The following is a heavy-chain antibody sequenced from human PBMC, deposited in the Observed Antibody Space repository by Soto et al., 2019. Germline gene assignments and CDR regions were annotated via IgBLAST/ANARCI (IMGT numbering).Heavy chain of an antibody. CDR2: INHSATT. CDR1: GGSVTTY. V-gene: IGHV4-59*02. J-gene: IGHJ5*02. D-gene: IGHD2-8*01. CDR3: AASYCSDGVSCNWFDP. Sequence: QVQLQESGPGLVKASETLSLTCPVSGGSVTTYWGWIRQPPGKGLEWIGYINHSATTKYNSSLKSRVTISVDTSKTQVSLSLRSVTAADTAVYYCAASYCSDGVSCNWFDPWGQGILVIVSS.